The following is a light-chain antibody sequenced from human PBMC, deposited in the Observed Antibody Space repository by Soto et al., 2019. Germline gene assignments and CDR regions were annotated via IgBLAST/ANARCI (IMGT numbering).Light chain of an antibody. Sequence: DIQMTQSPSTLSASVGDRVTITCRASQSISSWLAWYQQKPGKAPKLLIYDASSLESGVPSRFSGSGSGTAFTLTISSLQPDDFATYYCQQYNSDSPLTFGGGTKVEIK. CDR3: QQYNSDSPLT. J-gene: IGKJ4*01. CDR2: DAS. V-gene: IGKV1-5*01. CDR1: QSISSW.